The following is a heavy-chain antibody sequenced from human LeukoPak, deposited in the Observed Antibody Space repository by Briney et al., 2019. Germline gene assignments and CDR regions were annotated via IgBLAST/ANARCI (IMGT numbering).Heavy chain of an antibody. V-gene: IGHV1-18*01. Sequence: ASVKVSCKASGYTFANYGINWVRQAPGQGLEWMGWISVYNGNTNYAQNLQGRVTMTTDTSTSTAYMELKSLRSDDTAVYYCARYHSSGWNYFDCWGQGTLVTVSS. CDR1: GYTFANYG. D-gene: IGHD6-19*01. J-gene: IGHJ4*02. CDR3: ARYHSSGWNYFDC. CDR2: ISVYNGNT.